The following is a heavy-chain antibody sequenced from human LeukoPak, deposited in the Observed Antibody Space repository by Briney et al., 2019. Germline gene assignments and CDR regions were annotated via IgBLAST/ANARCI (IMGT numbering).Heavy chain of an antibody. CDR2: IALDGSKK. CDR3: ARDQGDASGWFFDY. J-gene: IGHJ4*02. CDR1: GFTFSHHH. Sequence: GGSLRLSCAASGFTFSHHHIHWVRQAPGKGRGGVTFIALDGSKKIYADSVKGRFTISRDNSKNTVSLQMNSLGVEDTAVYYCARDQGDASGWFFDYWGQGARVIVSS. V-gene: IGHV3-30*02. D-gene: IGHD6-19*01.